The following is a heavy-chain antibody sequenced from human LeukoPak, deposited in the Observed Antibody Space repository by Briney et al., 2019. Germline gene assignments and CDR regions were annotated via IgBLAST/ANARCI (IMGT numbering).Heavy chain of an antibody. V-gene: IGHV1-8*01. Sequence: ASVKVSCKASGYTFTSYVINWVRQATGQGLEWMGLMNPISGNTGYAHKFQDRAIMPRNTSISTATMELSSLRSEDTAVYYCARGWFAVAGRGGFDYWGQGTLVTVSS. CDR1: GYTFTSYV. J-gene: IGHJ4*02. CDR3: ARGWFAVAGRGGFDY. CDR2: MNPISGNT. D-gene: IGHD6-19*01.